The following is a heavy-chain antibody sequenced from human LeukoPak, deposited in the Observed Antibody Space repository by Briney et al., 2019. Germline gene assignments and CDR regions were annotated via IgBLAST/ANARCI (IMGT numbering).Heavy chain of an antibody. Sequence: PSETLSLTCTVSGGSISSGGYYWSWIRQHPGKGLEWIGYIYYSGSTYYNPSLKSRATISVDTSKNQFSLKLSSVTAADTAVYYCARGRITMIVPNYWGQGTLVTVSS. CDR2: IYYSGST. V-gene: IGHV4-31*03. D-gene: IGHD3-22*01. J-gene: IGHJ4*02. CDR3: ARGRITMIVPNY. CDR1: GGSISSGGYY.